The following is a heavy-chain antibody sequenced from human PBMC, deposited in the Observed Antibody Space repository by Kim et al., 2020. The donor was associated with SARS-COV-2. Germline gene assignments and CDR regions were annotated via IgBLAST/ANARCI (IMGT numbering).Heavy chain of an antibody. V-gene: IGHV4-59*01. CDR2: IYYSGST. CDR3: ARVGRLPGEHEYFQH. J-gene: IGHJ1*01. CDR1: GGSISSYY. Sequence: SETLSLTCTVSGGSISSYYWSWIWQPPGKGLEWIGYIYYSGSTNYNPSLKSRVTISVDTSKNQFSLKLSSVTAADTAVYYCARVGRLPGEHEYFQHWGQGTLVTVSS. D-gene: IGHD4-17*01.